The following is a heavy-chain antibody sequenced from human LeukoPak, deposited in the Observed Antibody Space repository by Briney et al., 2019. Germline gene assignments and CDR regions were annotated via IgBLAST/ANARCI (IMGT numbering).Heavy chain of an antibody. CDR1: GFTVSSNY. Sequence: GSLRLSCAASGFTVSSNYMSWVRQAPGKGLEWVSYISSSGKTIYNADSVKGRFTISRDNAKSSLSLQMNSLRAEDTALYYCARGLRYFDCLPGYWGQGTLVTVSS. CDR3: ARGLRYFDCLPGY. D-gene: IGHD3-9*01. CDR2: ISSSGKTI. J-gene: IGHJ4*02. V-gene: IGHV3-48*04.